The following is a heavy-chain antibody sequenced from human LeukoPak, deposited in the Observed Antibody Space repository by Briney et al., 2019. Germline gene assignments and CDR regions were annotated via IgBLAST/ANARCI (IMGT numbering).Heavy chain of an antibody. J-gene: IGHJ4*02. CDR3: ARGRSYGFDFDS. CDR1: GVSLNTCCYY. CDR2: KYYSGST. Sequence: SEALSLTCDVSGVSLNTCCYYWTWIRQPPGKGLEWIGYKYYSGSTRYNSSLRSRLTISLDSSKNQFSLRLTSVTAADTAVYYCARGRSYGFDFDSWGPGTLVIVSS. V-gene: IGHV4-61*01. D-gene: IGHD5-18*01.